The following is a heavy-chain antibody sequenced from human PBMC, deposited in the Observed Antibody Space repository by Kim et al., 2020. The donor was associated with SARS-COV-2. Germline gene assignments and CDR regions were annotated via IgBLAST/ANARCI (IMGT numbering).Heavy chain of an antibody. D-gene: IGHD3-3*01. V-gene: IGHV5-10-1*01. CDR3: ARVGGVITMGYFDY. J-gene: IGHJ4*02. Sequence: PSLQGHVTISADKSISTAYLQWSSLKASDTAMYYCARVGGVITMGYFDYWGQGTLVTVSS.